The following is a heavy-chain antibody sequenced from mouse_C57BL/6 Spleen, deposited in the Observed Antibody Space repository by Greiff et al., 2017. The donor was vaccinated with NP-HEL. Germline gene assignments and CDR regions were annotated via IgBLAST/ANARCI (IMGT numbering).Heavy chain of an antibody. CDR3: TYYYYGSSYVEFAY. J-gene: IGHJ3*01. CDR1: GFNIKDDY. V-gene: IGHV14-4*01. CDR2: IDPENGDT. D-gene: IGHD1-1*01. Sequence: VQLQQSGAELVRPGASVKLSCTASGFNIKDDYMHWVKQRPEQGLEWIGWIDPENGDTEYASKFQGKATITADTSSNTAYLQLSSLTSEDTAVYYCTYYYYGSSYVEFAYWGQGTLVTVSA.